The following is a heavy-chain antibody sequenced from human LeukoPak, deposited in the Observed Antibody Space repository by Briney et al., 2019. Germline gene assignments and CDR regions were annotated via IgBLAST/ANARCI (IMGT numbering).Heavy chain of an antibody. D-gene: IGHD5-24*01. V-gene: IGHV1-3*01. Sequence: GASVKVSCKASGYTFSAYAVHWVRQAPGQSLEWMGWARAGPTETPYSQKFQGRVTITRDASANIAYMELTSLRSEDTAVYYCARGDGFILDLWGQGTPVTVSS. CDR1: GYTFSAYA. J-gene: IGHJ5*02. CDR3: ARGDGFILDL. CDR2: ARAGPTET.